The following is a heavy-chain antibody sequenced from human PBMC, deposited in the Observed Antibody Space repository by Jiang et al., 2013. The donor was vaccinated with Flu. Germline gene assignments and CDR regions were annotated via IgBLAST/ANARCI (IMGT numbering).Heavy chain of an antibody. Sequence: TFSSYAMSWVRQAPGKGLEWVSAISGSGGSTYYADSVKGRITISRDNSKNTLYLQMNSLRAEDTAVYYCARDGTDGVTHHFDYWGQGTLVTVSS. V-gene: IGHV3-23*01. CDR3: ARDGTDGVTHHFDY. D-gene: IGHD2-21*02. J-gene: IGHJ4*02. CDR1: TFSSYA. CDR2: ISGSGGST.